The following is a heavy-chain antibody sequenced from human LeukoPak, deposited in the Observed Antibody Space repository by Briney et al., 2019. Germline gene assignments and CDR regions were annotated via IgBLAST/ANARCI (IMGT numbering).Heavy chain of an antibody. D-gene: IGHD3-9*01. J-gene: IGHJ4*02. V-gene: IGHV1-69*13. Sequence: GASVKVSCKASGGTFSSYAISWVRQAPGQGLEWMGGIIPIFGTANYAQKFQGRVTITADESTSTAYMELSSLRSEDTAVYYCARVGELRYFDWLFDYWGQGTLVTVSS. CDR2: IIPIFGTA. CDR3: ARVGELRYFDWLFDY. CDR1: GGTFSSYA.